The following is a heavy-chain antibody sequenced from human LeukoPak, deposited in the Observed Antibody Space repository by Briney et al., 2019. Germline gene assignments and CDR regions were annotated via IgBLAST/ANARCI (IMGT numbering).Heavy chain of an antibody. V-gene: IGHV4-59*08. CDR2: IYYSGST. D-gene: IGHD6-19*01. CDR3: AKTVAGYWYFDL. J-gene: IGHJ2*01. CDR1: GGSISHYF. Sequence: SETLSLTCTVSGGSISHYFWSWIRQPPGKALEWIGYIYYSGSTNYNPSLKSRVTISVDPSKNQFSLKLNSVTAADTAVHYCAKTVAGYWYFDLWGRGTLVTVSS.